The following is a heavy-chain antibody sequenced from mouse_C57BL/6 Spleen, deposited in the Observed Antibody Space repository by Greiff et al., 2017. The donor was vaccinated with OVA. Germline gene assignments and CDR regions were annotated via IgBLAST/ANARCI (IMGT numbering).Heavy chain of an antibody. CDR2: INPYNGGT. V-gene: IGHV1-19*01. J-gene: IGHJ3*01. D-gene: IGHD2-4*01. CDR3: ARAGDYDVKTWFAY. CDR1: GYTFSHYY. Sequence: VQLQQSGPVLVKPGASVKMSCKASGYTFSHYYMNWVKQNHGKSLEWIGVINPYNGGTRYNQKFKGKATLTVDKSSSTAYMELNSLTSEDSAVYYCARAGDYDVKTWFAYWGQGTLVTVSA.